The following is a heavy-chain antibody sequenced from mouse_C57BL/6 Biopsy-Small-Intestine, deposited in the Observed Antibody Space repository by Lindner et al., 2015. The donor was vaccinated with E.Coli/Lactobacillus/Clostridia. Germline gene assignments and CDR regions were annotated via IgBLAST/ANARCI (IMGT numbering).Heavy chain of an antibody. CDR3: ALYDYDEGVDY. J-gene: IGHJ2*01. V-gene: IGHV1-55*01. D-gene: IGHD2-4*01. CDR1: GYTFTSYW. CDR2: IYPGSGST. Sequence: VQLQESGADLVKPGASVKLSCKASGYTFTSYWITWVKQRPGQGLEWIGDIYPGSGSTNYNEKFKSKATLTVDTSSSTAYMQLSSLTSEDSVVYYCALYDYDEGVDYWGQGTTLTVSS.